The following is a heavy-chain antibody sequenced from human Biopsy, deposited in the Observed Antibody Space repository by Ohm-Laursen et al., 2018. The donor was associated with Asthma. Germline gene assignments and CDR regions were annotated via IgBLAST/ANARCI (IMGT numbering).Heavy chain of an antibody. V-gene: IGHV4-59*01. CDR2: IYFSGST. D-gene: IGHD6-13*01. Sequence: GTLSLTCTVSGDSISSYYWSWIRQPPGKGLEWIGYIYFSGSTNYNPSLKSRVTISVDTSKNQFSLRLSSVTAADTAVYYCARSLYSNSWQDVWFDSWGQGTLVTVSS. CDR3: ARSLYSNSWQDVWFDS. CDR1: GDSISSYY. J-gene: IGHJ5*01.